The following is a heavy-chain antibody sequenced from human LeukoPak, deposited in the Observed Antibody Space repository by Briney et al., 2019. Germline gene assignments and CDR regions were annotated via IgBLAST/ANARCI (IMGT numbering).Heavy chain of an antibody. Sequence: GGSLRLSCAASGFTFSSYAMSWVRQAPGKGLEWVSAISGSGGSTYYADSVKGRFTISRDNAKNSLYLHMNSLRAEDTALYYCAKDMSVWGSSGAADYWGQGTLVTVSS. CDR1: GFTFSSYA. V-gene: IGHV3-23*01. J-gene: IGHJ4*02. CDR3: AKDMSVWGSSGAADY. D-gene: IGHD3-16*01. CDR2: ISGSGGST.